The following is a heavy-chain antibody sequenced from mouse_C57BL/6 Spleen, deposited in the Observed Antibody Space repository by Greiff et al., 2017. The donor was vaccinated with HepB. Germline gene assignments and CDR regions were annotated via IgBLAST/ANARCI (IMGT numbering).Heavy chain of an antibody. J-gene: IGHJ4*01. V-gene: IGHV5-4*01. CDR2: ISDGGSYT. CDR3: ARDLYGNLYYYAMDY. D-gene: IGHD2-1*01. Sequence: EVQGVESGGGLVKPGGSLKLSCAASGFTFSSYAMSWVRQTPEKRLEWVATISDGGSYTYYPDNVKGRFTISRDNAKNNLYLQMSHLKSEDTAMYYCARDLYGNLYYYAMDYWGQGTSVTVSS. CDR1: GFTFSSYA.